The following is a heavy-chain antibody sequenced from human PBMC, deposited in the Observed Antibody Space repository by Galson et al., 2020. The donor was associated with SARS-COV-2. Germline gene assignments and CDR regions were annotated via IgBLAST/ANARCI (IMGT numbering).Heavy chain of an antibody. Sequence: SETLSLTCTVSGGSVSSGSYYWSWIRQPPGKGLEWIGYIYYSGSTNYNPSLKSRVTISVDTSKNQFSLKLSSVTAADTAVYYCARALFAYYDFWSGPFQNHYYGMDVWGQGTTVTVSS. CDR3: ARALFAYYDFWSGPFQNHYYGMDV. CDR2: IYYSGST. J-gene: IGHJ6*02. CDR1: GGSVSSGSYY. V-gene: IGHV4-61*01. D-gene: IGHD3-3*01.